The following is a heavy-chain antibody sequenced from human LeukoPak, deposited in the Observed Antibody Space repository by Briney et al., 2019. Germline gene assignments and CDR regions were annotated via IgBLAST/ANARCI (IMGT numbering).Heavy chain of an antibody. CDR2: INPNSGGT. CDR3: ARVADPAMYYYYYMDV. D-gene: IGHD2-2*01. CDR1: GYTFTGYY. J-gene: IGHJ6*03. Sequence: ASVKVSCKASGYTFTGYYMHWVRQAPGQGLEWMGWINPNSGGTNYAQKFQGRVTMTRDTSISTAYMELSRLRSDDTALYYCARVADPAMYYYYYMDVWGKGTTVTISS. V-gene: IGHV1-2*02.